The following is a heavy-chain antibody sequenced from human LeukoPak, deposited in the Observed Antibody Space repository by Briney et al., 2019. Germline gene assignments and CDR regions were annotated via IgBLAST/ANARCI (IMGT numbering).Heavy chain of an antibody. Sequence: GGSLRLSCAASGFTFSSYSFNRVRQVPGQGLEWVSSISSSRNDIYYADSVKGRFTISRDNSKNTLYLQMNSLRAEDTAVYYCASDWVTVTRPWGAFDIWGQGTMVTVSS. D-gene: IGHD4-17*01. CDR2: ISSSRNDI. J-gene: IGHJ3*02. V-gene: IGHV3-21*04. CDR1: GFTFSSYS. CDR3: ASDWVTVTRPWGAFDI.